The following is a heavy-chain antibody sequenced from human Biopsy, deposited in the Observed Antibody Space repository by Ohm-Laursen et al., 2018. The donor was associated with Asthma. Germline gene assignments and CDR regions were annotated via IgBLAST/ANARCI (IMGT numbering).Heavy chain of an antibody. D-gene: IGHD3-10*01. CDR2: ISKDASTQ. Sequence: SLRLSCSASGFSFSSFAIHWVRQAPGKGLEWVGVISKDASTQDYADSVKGRFTMARDNSKNTLDLQMNSLRAEDTAVYYCAKDERLYYGSDSKYMQPVPLGDWGQGTLVIVSA. CDR1: GFSFSSFA. V-gene: IGHV3-30*07. CDR3: AKDERLYYGSDSKYMQPVPLGD. J-gene: IGHJ4*02.